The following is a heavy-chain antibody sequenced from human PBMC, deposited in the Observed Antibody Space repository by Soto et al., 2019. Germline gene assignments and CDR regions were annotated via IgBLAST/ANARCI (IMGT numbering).Heavy chain of an antibody. J-gene: IGHJ6*02. CDR2: ISRHSGNT. V-gene: IGHV1-18*01. CDR1: GYTFTSYG. D-gene: IGHD5-18*01. CDR3: ARDTLLGQQWDYGMDV. Sequence: ASVKVSCKTSGYTFTSYGISWVRQAPGQGLEWMGWISRHSGNTNYAQKFQGRVTMTTDTSTSTAYMEVRSLRFDDTAVYYCARDTLLGQQWDYGMDVWGQGSTVTVYS.